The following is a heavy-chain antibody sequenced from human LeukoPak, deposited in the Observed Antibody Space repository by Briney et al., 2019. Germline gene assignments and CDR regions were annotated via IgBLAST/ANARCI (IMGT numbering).Heavy chain of an antibody. CDR2: IYPGDSDT. CDR1: GFGFITYW. CDR3: ARGGDGHWRAGAFDY. Sequence: GEALKISCKGSGFGFITYWIVWVRPMPGKGREWRGIIYPGDSDTRYSPSFQGQVTISADKSISTAYLQWSSLKASDTAMYYCARGGDGHWRAGAFDYWGQGTLVTVSS. V-gene: IGHV5-51*01. J-gene: IGHJ4*02. D-gene: IGHD2-21*02.